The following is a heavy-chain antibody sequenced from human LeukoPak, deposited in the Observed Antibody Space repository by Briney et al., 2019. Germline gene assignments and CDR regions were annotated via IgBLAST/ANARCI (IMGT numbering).Heavy chain of an antibody. D-gene: IGHD6-19*01. J-gene: IGHJ4*02. Sequence: SETLSLTCAVYGGSFSGYYWSWIRQPPGKGLEWIGEINHSGSTNYNPSLKSRVTISVDTSKNQFSLKLSSATAADTAVYYCARAVYSSGWYKDYWGQGTLVTVSS. V-gene: IGHV4-34*01. CDR1: GGSFSGYY. CDR2: INHSGST. CDR3: ARAVYSSGWYKDY.